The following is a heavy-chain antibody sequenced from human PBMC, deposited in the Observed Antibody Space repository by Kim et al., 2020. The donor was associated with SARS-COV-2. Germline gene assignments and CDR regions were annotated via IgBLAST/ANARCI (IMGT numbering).Heavy chain of an antibody. V-gene: IGHV1-69*04. CDR3: ARVGRYAPKQKESGPQQLTFDP. J-gene: IGHJ5*02. CDR2: IIPILGIA. CDR1: GGTFSSYA. Sequence: SVKVSCKASGGTFSSYAISWVRQAPGQGLEWMGRIIPILGIANYAQKFQGRVTITADKSTSTAYMELSSLRSEDTAVYYCARVGRYAPKQKESGPQQLTFDPWGQGTLVTVSS. D-gene: IGHD3-16*01.